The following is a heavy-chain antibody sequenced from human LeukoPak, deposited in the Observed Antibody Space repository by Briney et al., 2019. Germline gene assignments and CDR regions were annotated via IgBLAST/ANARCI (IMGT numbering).Heavy chain of an antibody. CDR2: IYYSGST. CDR1: GGSISSGDYY. Sequence: SQTLSLTCTVSGGSISSGDYYWSWIRQPPGKGLEWIGYIYYSGSTYYNPSLKSRVTISVDTSKNQFSLKLSSVTAADTAVYYCARQAPRQLAAAGSRPKYNWFDPWGQGTLVTVSS. V-gene: IGHV4-30-4*01. CDR3: ARQAPRQLAAAGSRPKYNWFDP. D-gene: IGHD6-13*01. J-gene: IGHJ5*02.